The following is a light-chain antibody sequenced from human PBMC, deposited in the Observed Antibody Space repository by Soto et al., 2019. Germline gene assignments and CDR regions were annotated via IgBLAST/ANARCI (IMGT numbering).Light chain of an antibody. CDR3: CSYAGSYGV. CDR2: DVS. J-gene: IGLJ1*01. CDR1: RSDVGGYNY. V-gene: IGLV2-11*01. Sequence: QSVLTQPRSVSGSPGQSVTISCTGNRSDVGGYNYVSWYQQHPGKAPKLMIYDVSKRPSGVPDRFSGSKSGNTASLTISGLQAEDEADYYCCSYAGSYGVFGTGTKVTVL.